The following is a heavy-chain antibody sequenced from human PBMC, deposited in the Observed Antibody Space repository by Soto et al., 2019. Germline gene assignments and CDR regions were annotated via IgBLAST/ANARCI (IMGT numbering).Heavy chain of an antibody. D-gene: IGHD6-19*01. CDR3: ARDREGGWLVISHCFDY. CDR2: ISYDGSNK. J-gene: IGHJ4*02. Sequence: QVQLVESGGGVVQPGRSLRLSCAASGFTVSSYAMHWVRQAPGKGLEWVAVISYDGSNKYYADSVKGRFTISRNNSKNTLYLQMNSLRAEDTAVYDCARDREGGWLVISHCFDYWGQGTLVTVSS. V-gene: IGHV3-30-3*01. CDR1: GFTVSSYA.